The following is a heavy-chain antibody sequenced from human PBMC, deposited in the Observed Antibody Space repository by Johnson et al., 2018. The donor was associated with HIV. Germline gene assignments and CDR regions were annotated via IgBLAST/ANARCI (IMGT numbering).Heavy chain of an antibody. V-gene: IGHV3-11*04. J-gene: IGHJ3*02. Sequence: QVQLVESGGGLVKPGGSLRLSCAAPGLTFSDYYMTWIRQAPGKGLEWVSYISSSGSTMYYADSVKGRFTISRDNAKKSLYLQMNSLRVEDTAVYFCARNGDGYTPDAFDIWGQGTVVTVSS. CDR3: ARNGDGYTPDAFDI. D-gene: IGHD5-24*01. CDR1: GLTFSDYY. CDR2: ISSSGSTM.